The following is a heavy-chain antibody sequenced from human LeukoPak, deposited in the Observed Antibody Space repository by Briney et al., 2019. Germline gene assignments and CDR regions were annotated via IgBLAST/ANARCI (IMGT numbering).Heavy chain of an antibody. V-gene: IGHV3-23*01. D-gene: IGHD2-15*01. J-gene: IGHJ4*02. CDR1: GFTFNSYA. CDR3: GKTTVGYSSGRYPGWPVDY. Sequence: GGSLRLSCAASGFTFNSYAMYWVRQAPGKGLEWISGIFGSGGSPHYADSVKGRFTISRDNSQEIVYLQLDSLRVEDTALYYCGKTTVGYSSGRYPGWPVDYWGQGVLVTVSS. CDR2: IFGSGGSP.